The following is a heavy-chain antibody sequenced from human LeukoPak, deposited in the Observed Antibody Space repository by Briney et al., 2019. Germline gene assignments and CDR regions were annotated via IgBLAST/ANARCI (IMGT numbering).Heavy chain of an antibody. D-gene: IGHD5-12*01. CDR2: IYYSGST. CDR3: ARHTIRGYDVSTFDY. Sequence: SETLSLTCTVSGGSISSSSYYWGWIRQPPGKGLEWIGSIYYSGSTHYNPSLKSRVTISVDTSKNQFSLKLSSVTAADTAVYYCARHTIRGYDVSTFDYWGQGTLVTVSS. V-gene: IGHV4-39*01. CDR1: GGSISSSSYY. J-gene: IGHJ4*02.